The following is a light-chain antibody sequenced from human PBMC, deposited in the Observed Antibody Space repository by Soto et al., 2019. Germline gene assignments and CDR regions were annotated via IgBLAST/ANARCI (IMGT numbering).Light chain of an antibody. J-gene: IGLJ3*02. V-gene: IGLV2-8*01. CDR2: EVN. CDR1: SSDIGGYNY. CDR3: SSYTSSSTWV. Sequence: QSVLTQPPSASGSPGRSVTISCTGTSSDIGGYNYVSWYQQHPGKAPKLMIYEVNKRPSGVPDRFSGSKSGNTASLTVSGLQAEDEADYYCSSYTSSSTWVFGGGTKLTVL.